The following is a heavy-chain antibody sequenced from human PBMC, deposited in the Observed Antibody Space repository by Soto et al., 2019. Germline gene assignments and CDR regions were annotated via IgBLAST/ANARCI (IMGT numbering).Heavy chain of an antibody. Sequence: EVQILQSGGGLVQPGGSLRLSCAASGFTFDSHAMSWVRLAPGKGLEWLASITGNGRNSYYASSVKGRFTISRDSFKKMVDLQMNDLGAEDTAINYFSKSYIAVAVPDYWGQGTLVTVSS. CDR1: GFTFDSHA. V-gene: IGHV3-23*01. CDR3: SKSYIAVAVPDY. J-gene: IGHJ4*02. D-gene: IGHD6-19*01. CDR2: ITGNGRNS.